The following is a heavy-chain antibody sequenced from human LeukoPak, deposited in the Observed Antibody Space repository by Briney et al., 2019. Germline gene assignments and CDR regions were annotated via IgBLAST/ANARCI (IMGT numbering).Heavy chain of an antibody. D-gene: IGHD3-22*01. J-gene: IGHJ4*02. CDR1: GFTFSSYA. Sequence: GGSLRLSCAASGFTFSSYAMSWVRQAPGKGLEWVSAISGSGGSTYYADSVKGRFTISRDNSKNTLYLQMNSLRAEDTAVYYCAKDVYDSSGYHSAFDYWGQGTLVTVSS. CDR2: ISGSGGST. V-gene: IGHV3-23*01. CDR3: AKDVYDSSGYHSAFDY.